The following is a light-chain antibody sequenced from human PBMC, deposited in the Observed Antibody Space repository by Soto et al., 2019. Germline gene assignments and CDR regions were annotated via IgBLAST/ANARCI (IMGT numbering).Light chain of an antibody. J-gene: IGLJ2*01. V-gene: IGLV2-14*01. CDR3: ASYTGTSTDVL. Sequence: QSVLTQPASVSGSPGQSITISCARTSSDIGAYNYVSWYQQHPGRAPKLMLYEVSHRPSGVSNRFSGSKSANTASLTISGLQPEDEADYYCASYTGTSTDVLFGGGTKLTVL. CDR2: EVS. CDR1: SSDIGAYNY.